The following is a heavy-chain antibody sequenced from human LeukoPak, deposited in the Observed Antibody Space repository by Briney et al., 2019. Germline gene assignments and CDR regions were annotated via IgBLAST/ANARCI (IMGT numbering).Heavy chain of an antibody. D-gene: IGHD3-22*01. V-gene: IGHV1-69*13. CDR3: ARVRITMIRGNWFDP. J-gene: IGHJ5*02. CDR2: IIPIFGTA. CDR1: GGTLSSYA. Sequence: SVKVSCKASGGTLSSYAISWVRQAPGQGLEWMGGIIPIFGTANYAQTFQGRVTITADESTSTAYMELSSLRSEDTAVYYCARVRITMIRGNWFDPWGQGTLVTVSS.